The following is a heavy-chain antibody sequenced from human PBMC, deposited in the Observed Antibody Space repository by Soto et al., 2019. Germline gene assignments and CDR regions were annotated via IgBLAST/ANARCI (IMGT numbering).Heavy chain of an antibody. CDR2: ISQSGNT. J-gene: IGHJ4*02. V-gene: IGHV4-34*01. D-gene: IGHD6-6*01. CDR3: ARAPKVSGSSQTRPDF. Sequence: QVQLHQWGAGLLKPSETLSLACSIYSGSFSGYYWSWIRQPPGKGLEWIGDISQSGNTNYSPSLKSRVSISIDTSKKQFSLNLASVSAADTAVYYCARAPKVSGSSQTRPDFWGQGTLVTVSS. CDR1: SGSFSGYY.